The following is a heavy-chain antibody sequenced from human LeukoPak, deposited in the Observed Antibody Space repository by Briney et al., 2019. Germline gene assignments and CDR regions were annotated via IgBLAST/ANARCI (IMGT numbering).Heavy chain of an antibody. J-gene: IGHJ4*02. CDR2: INHSGST. V-gene: IGHV4-34*01. D-gene: IGHD3-22*01. CDR3: ARNYYDSSGYYYFDY. Sequence: KSSETLSLTCAVYGGSFSGYYWSWIRQPPGKGLEWIGEINHSGSTNYNSSLKSRVTISVDASKNQFSLKLSSVTAADTAVYYCARNYYDSSGYYYFDYWGQGTLVTVSA. CDR1: GGSFSGYY.